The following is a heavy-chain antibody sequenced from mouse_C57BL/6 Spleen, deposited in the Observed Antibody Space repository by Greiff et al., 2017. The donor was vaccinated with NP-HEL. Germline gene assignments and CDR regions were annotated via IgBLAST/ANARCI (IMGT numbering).Heavy chain of an antibody. D-gene: IGHD2-4*01. CDR1: GYAFSSSW. CDR3: AREGDYGKFAD. Sequence: QVQLKQSGPELVKPGASVKISCKASGYAFSSSWMNWVKQRPGKGLEWIGRIYPGDGDTNYNGKFKGKATLTADKSSSTAYMQLSSLTSEDSAVYFCAREGDYGKFADWGQGTLVTVSA. CDR2: IYPGDGDT. J-gene: IGHJ3*01. V-gene: IGHV1-82*01.